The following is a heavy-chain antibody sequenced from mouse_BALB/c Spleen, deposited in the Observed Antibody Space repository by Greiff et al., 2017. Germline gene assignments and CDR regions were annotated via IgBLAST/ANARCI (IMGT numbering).Heavy chain of an antibody. D-gene: IGHD2-1*01. Sequence: EVKLVESGGDLVKPGGSLKLSCAASGFTFSSYGMSWVRQTPDKRLEWVATISSGGSYTYYPDSVKGRFTISRDNAKNTLYLQMSSLESEDTAMYYCARQGNYRGYAMDYWGQGTSVTVSS. V-gene: IGHV5-6*01. CDR2: ISSGGSYT. CDR3: ARQGNYRGYAMDY. CDR1: GFTFSSYG. J-gene: IGHJ4*01.